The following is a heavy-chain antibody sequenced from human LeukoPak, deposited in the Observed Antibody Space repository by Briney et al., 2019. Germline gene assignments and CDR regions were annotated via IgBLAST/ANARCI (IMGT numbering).Heavy chain of an antibody. Sequence: SETLSLTCTVSGDSISSYYWSWIRQPPGKRLEWIGYIYYSGSTNCNPSLKSRVTISVDTSKNQFSLKLNSVTAADTAIYYCAKVYGDYIMDVWGQGTTVTVSS. CDR1: GDSISSYY. V-gene: IGHV4-59*01. CDR2: IYYSGST. J-gene: IGHJ6*02. D-gene: IGHD4-17*01. CDR3: AKVYGDYIMDV.